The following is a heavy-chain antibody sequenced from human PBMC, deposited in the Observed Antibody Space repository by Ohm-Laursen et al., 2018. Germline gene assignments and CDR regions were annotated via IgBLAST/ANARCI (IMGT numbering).Heavy chain of an antibody. Sequence: GSLRLSCAASGFTFSSYAMSWVRQAPEKGLEWVSGLSGRGHDTYYTDSVKGRFTISRDNSKNTLYLQMNGLRAEDTAVYYCAKTRYFSRGSCDFDYWGQGTLVTVSS. CDR1: GFTFSSYA. J-gene: IGHJ4*02. CDR3: AKTRYFSRGSCDFDY. CDR2: LSGRGHDT. V-gene: IGHV3-23*01. D-gene: IGHD2-15*01.